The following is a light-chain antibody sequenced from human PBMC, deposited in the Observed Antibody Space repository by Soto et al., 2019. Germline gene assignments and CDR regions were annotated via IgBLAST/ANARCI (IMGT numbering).Light chain of an antibody. CDR1: SSDVGGYNY. Sequence: QSALTQPRSMSGSPAQSVTISCTGTSSDVGGYNYVSWYQQHPGKAPKLMIYDVSQRPSGVPDRCSGSKSGNTASLTISGLQAEDEADYYCCSYAGSSTWVFGGGTKVTVL. CDR2: DVS. J-gene: IGLJ2*01. V-gene: IGLV2-11*02. CDR3: CSYAGSSTWV.